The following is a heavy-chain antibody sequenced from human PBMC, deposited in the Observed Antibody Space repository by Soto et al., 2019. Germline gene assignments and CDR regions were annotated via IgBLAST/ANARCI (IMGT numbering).Heavy chain of an antibody. D-gene: IGHD1-26*01. Sequence: GGSLRLSCAVSGFTFSSYAMHWVRQAPGKGLEWVAVISYDGSNKYYADSVKGRFTISRDNSKNTLYLQMNSLRAEDTAVYYCARDVGATGYWGQGTLVTVSS. CDR3: ARDVGATGY. CDR2: ISYDGSNK. CDR1: GFTFSSYA. J-gene: IGHJ4*02. V-gene: IGHV3-30-3*01.